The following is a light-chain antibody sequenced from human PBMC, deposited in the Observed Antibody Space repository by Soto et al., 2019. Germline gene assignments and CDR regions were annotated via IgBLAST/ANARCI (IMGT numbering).Light chain of an antibody. CDR1: SSNIGSTT. Sequence: QSVLTQPPSASGTPGQRITISCSGSSSNIGSTTVNWYQQLPGAAPKLLIYSNNQRPSGVPDRFSGSKSGTSASLAISGLQSEDEADYYCAAWGDSLNAYVFGTGTKVTV. CDR2: SNN. J-gene: IGLJ1*01. CDR3: AAWGDSLNAYV. V-gene: IGLV1-44*01.